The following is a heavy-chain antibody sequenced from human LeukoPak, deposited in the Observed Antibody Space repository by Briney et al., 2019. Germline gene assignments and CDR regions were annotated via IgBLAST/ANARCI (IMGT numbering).Heavy chain of an antibody. CDR3: ASEYSSSSSFDS. CDR2: ISSSSSYI. CDR1: GFPFSSYS. J-gene: IGHJ4*02. Sequence: GSLRLSCAASGFPFSSYSMNWVRPAPGKGLEWVSSISSSSSYIYYADSVKGRFTISRDNAKNSLYLQMNSLRAEDTAVYYCASEYSSSSSFDSWGQGTLVTVSS. D-gene: IGHD6-6*01. V-gene: IGHV3-21*01.